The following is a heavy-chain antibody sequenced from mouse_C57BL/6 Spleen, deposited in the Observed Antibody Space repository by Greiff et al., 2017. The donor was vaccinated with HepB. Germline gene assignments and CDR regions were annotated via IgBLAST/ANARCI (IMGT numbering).Heavy chain of an antibody. J-gene: IGHJ3*01. CDR1: GYSITSGYY. CDR3: ASIYYDYVFAY. CDR2: ISYDGSN. Sequence: LVESGPGLVKPSQSLSLTCSVTGYSITSGYYWNWIRQFPGNKLEWMGYISYDGSNNYNPSLKNRISITRDTSKNQFFLKLNSVTTEDTATYYCASIYYDYVFAYWGQGTLVTVSA. D-gene: IGHD2-4*01. V-gene: IGHV3-6*01.